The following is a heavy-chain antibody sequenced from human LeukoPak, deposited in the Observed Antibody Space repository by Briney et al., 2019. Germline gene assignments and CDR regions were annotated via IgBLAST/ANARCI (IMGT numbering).Heavy chain of an antibody. CDR2: IYYSGST. V-gene: IGHV4-59*01. J-gene: IGHJ3*02. Sequence: SETLSLTCTVSGGSISSYYWSWIRQPPGKGLEWIGYIYYSGSTNYNPSLKSRVTISVDTSKNQFSLKLSSVTAADTAVYYCAREGATYYYDSSGYDAFDIWGQGTMVTVSS. CDR3: AREGATYYYDSSGYDAFDI. D-gene: IGHD3-22*01. CDR1: GGSISSYY.